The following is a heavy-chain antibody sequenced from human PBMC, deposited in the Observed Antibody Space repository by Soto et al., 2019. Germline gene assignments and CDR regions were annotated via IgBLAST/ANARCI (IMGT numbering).Heavy chain of an antibody. Sequence: PGGSLRLSCAASGFTFNSYGIHWVRQAPGKGLEWVAVISHDGSKTNYADSVKGRFTISRDNAKGSLYLQMNSLRAEDTAVYYCARRPYGDYGDYFDYWGQGTLVTVSS. J-gene: IGHJ4*02. V-gene: IGHV3-30*03. CDR2: ISHDGSKT. CDR3: ARRPYGDYGDYFDY. CDR1: GFTFNSYG. D-gene: IGHD4-17*01.